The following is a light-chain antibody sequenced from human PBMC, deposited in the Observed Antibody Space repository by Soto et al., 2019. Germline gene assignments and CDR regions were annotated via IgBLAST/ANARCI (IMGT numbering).Light chain of an antibody. Sequence: SYELTQPPSWSVAPGQTARLTCGGSNIGSKTVHWYQQKPGQAPVLVVYDDADRPSGIPERFSGSNSGNTAALTISRVEAGHEADYYCQVWDANTDHVVFGRGTKLTVL. CDR3: QVWDANTDHVV. CDR1: NIGSKT. J-gene: IGLJ2*01. CDR2: DDA. V-gene: IGLV3-21*02.